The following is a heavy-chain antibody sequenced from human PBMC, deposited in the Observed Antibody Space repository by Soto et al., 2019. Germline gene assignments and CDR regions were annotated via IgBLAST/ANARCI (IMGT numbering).Heavy chain of an antibody. CDR2: TYYRGNT. V-gene: IGHV4-31*02. D-gene: IGHD3-10*01. J-gene: IGHJ4*02. CDR1: DDSITGGGYF. CDR3: ARGGSGTYHV. Sequence: QVPLQESGPGLVKPSQTLTLTCTVSDDSITGGGYFWTWIRQLPGKGLEWLGSTYYRGNTFYNPSVTRRGTIPLDPSQRRVSLRVTSVAAADPASYFCARGGSGTYHVWGQGTLGIVAS.